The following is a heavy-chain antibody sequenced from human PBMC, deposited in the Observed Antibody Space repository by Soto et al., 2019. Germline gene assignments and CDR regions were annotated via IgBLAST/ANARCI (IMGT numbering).Heavy chain of an antibody. J-gene: IGHJ4*02. D-gene: IGHD3-3*01. CDR2: VYHTGRT. CDR1: GGSFKSGSYC. CDR3: ARDFAYFDS. V-gene: IGHV4-61*01. Sequence: SETLSLTCTVSGGSFKSGSYCWSWIRQPPGKGLEWIGYVYHTGRTSYNPSLKSRVSISMDTSKNQFSLNLDSVTAADTAVYFCARDFAYFDSWGQGTLVTVSS.